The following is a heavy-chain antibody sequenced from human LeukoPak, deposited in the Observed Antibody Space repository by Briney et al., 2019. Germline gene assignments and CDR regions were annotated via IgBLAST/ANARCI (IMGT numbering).Heavy chain of an antibody. Sequence: PGGSLRLSCAASGFTFSSYWMSCVRQAPGKGLEWVANIKQDVSEKYYVDSVKGLFTSSRDNAKNSLYLQMNSLRAEDTAVYYCANLDFWSGYHLYYWGQGTLVTVSS. CDR1: GFTFSSYW. CDR2: IKQDVSEK. V-gene: IGHV3-7*01. D-gene: IGHD3-3*01. J-gene: IGHJ4*02. CDR3: ANLDFWSGYHLYY.